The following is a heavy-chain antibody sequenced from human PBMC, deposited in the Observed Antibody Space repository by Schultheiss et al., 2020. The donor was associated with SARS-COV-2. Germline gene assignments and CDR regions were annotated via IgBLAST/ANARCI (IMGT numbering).Heavy chain of an antibody. CDR2: ISYDGSNK. Sequence: GESLKISCAASGFTFSSYAMHWVRQAPGKGLEWVAVISYDGSNKYYADSVKGRFTISRDNSKNTLYLQMNSLRAEDTAVYYCARASGWWSIDYWGQGTLVTVAS. D-gene: IGHD2-15*01. CDR1: GFTFSSYA. J-gene: IGHJ4*02. CDR3: ARASGWWSIDY. V-gene: IGHV3-30*01.